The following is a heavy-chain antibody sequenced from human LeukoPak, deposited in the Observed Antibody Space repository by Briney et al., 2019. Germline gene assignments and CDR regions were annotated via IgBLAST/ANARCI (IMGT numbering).Heavy chain of an antibody. J-gene: IGHJ6*03. CDR1: GGSISSSHYY. Sequence: PSETLSLXCTVSGGSISSSHYYWGWIRQTPGKGLDWIGTIYYSGTTYYNPSLESRATISEDTSKNQFSLTLRSVTAADTAVYYCARQISDYYYYYIDVWGKGTTVTVSS. CDR3: ARQISDYYYYYIDV. V-gene: IGHV4-39*01. D-gene: IGHD3-10*01. CDR2: IYYSGTT.